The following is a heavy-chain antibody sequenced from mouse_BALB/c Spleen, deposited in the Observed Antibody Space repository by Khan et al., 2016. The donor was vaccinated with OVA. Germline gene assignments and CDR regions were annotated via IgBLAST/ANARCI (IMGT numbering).Heavy chain of an antibody. J-gene: IGHJ3*01. D-gene: IGHD4-1*01. CDR2: ISSDGDYT. CDR3: ASHLTGSFAY. Sequence: EVQGVESGGDLVKPGGSLKLSCAASGFTFSSYSMSWVRQTPDKRLEWVATISSDGDYTYYPDSLKGRFTISRDNAKNTLYLQIGSLKSEDTAMEYCASHLTGSFAYWGQGTLVTVSS. V-gene: IGHV5-6*01. CDR1: GFTFSSYS.